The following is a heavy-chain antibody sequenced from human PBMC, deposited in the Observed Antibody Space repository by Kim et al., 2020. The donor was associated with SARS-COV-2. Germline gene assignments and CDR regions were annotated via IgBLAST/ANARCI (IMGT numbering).Heavy chain of an antibody. Sequence: DSCKGRFTISRDNSKTSLYLQRNSLRAEDTAVYYCAKNMVRGAYITYFDYWGQGTLVTVSS. D-gene: IGHD3-10*01. J-gene: IGHJ4*02. CDR3: AKNMVRGAYITYFDY. V-gene: IGHV3-21*01.